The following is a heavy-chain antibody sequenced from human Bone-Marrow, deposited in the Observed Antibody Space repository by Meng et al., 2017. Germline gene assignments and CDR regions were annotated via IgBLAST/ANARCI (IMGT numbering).Heavy chain of an antibody. D-gene: IGHD2-2*01. Sequence: VQLVQSESELRKPGASVKVSCKASGDTLSRYAINWLRQPPGQGLGWMGWISTNNGNPTYAQGFTGRFVFSLDTSVSTAYLQISTLKADDTAVYYCTRDGYSDCSRTSCFDFWGQGTLVTVSS. CDR2: ISTNNGNP. J-gene: IGHJ4*02. V-gene: IGHV7-4-1*02. CDR3: TRDGYSDCSRTSCFDF. CDR1: GDTLSRYA.